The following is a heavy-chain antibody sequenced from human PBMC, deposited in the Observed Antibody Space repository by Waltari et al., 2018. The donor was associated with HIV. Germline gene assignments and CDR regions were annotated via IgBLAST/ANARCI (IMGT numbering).Heavy chain of an antibody. CDR1: GFSFSSFW. CDR2: IKQDGSEK. CDR3: ARDPGGADAFDF. Sequence: EVQLVEYGGGVVQRGGSVRLGCAVRGFSFSSFWMSWVRQAAGKGLEWVANIKQDGSEKYYVDSVKGRFNISRDNAKNSLYLQMNSLRDEDTAVYYCARDPGGADAFDFWGQGTMVTVSS. J-gene: IGHJ3*01. D-gene: IGHD3-16*01. V-gene: IGHV3-7*01.